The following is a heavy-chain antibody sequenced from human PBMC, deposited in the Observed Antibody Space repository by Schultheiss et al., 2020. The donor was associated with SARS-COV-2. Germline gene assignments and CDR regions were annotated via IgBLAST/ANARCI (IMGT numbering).Heavy chain of an antibody. V-gene: IGHV4-61*01. D-gene: IGHD5/OR15-5a*01. Sequence: SETLSLTCSVSGGSASSSSSYWNWIRQPPGKGLEWIGYMYYSGSTNYNPSLKSRVTISVDTSKNQFSLKLSSVTAADTAVYYCARGSTLGYGMDVWGQGTTVTVSS. J-gene: IGHJ6*02. CDR1: GGSASSSSSY. CDR2: MYYSGST. CDR3: ARGSTLGYGMDV.